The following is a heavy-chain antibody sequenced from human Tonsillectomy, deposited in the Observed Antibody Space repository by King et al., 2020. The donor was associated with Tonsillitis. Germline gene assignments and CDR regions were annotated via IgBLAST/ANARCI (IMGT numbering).Heavy chain of an antibody. J-gene: IGHJ4*02. CDR2: IYHSGPT. CDR3: ARNRDYGDYVDF. CDR1: GDSLTSGGYF. D-gene: IGHD4-17*01. Sequence: QLQESGPGLVRPSQTLSLICSVSGDSLTSGGYFWSWIRQHPDKGLELIGSIYHSGPTFHTPSLRSRLFMSVDTSKNQFSLRLTSVTAADTAVYYCARNRDYGDYVDFWGQGTLVAVSS. V-gene: IGHV4-31*03.